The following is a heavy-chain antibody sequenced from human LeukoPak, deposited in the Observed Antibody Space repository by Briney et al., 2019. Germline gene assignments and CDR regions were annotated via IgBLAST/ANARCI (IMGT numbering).Heavy chain of an antibody. D-gene: IGHD3-16*01. CDR1: EYSFTGYY. CDR3: AREGDYVWGSYPSGFDP. Sequence: ASVKVSCKASEYSFTGYYMHWVRQAPGQGLEWMGWINPNSGGTNYAQKFQGRVTMTRDTSISTAYMELSRLRSDDTAVYYCAREGDYVWGSYPSGFDPWGQGTLVTVSS. V-gene: IGHV1-2*02. CDR2: INPNSGGT. J-gene: IGHJ5*02.